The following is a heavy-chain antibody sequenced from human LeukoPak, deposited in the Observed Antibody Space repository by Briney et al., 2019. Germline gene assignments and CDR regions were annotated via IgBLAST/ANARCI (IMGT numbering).Heavy chain of an antibody. CDR3: ARGEIVLLEALFDP. Sequence: GACVKVSCKASVGTFSIYAISWVRQAPGQGLEWVGGIIPIFGTANYAQKFQGRVTITADKSTSTAYMELSSLRSEDTAVYYCARGEIVLLEALFDPWGQGTLVTVSS. V-gene: IGHV1-69*06. J-gene: IGHJ5*02. CDR1: VGTFSIYA. D-gene: IGHD3-10*01. CDR2: IIPIFGTA.